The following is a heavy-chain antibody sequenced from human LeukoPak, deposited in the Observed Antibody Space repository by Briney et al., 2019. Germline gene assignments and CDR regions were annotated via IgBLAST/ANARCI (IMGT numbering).Heavy chain of an antibody. J-gene: IGHJ4*02. D-gene: IGHD6-19*01. CDR1: GGTFSSYA. CDR3: AMAVAGIYYFDY. Sequence: ASVKVSCKASGGTFSSYAISWVRQAPGQGLEWMGGIIPIFGTANYAQKFQGRVTITADESTSTAYMELSSLRSEDTAVYYCAMAVAGIYYFDYWGQGTLVTVSS. V-gene: IGHV1-69*13. CDR2: IIPIFGTA.